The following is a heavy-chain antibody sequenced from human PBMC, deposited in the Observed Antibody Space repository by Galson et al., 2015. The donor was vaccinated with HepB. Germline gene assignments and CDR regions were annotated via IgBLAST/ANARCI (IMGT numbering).Heavy chain of an antibody. V-gene: IGHV1-24*01. Sequence: SVKVSCKVSGYTLTELSMHWVRQAPGKGLEWMGGFDPEDGETIYAQKFQGRVTMTEDTSTDTAYMELSSLRSEDTAVYYCATDRTRSGSYYGNYYYGMDVWGQGTTVTVSS. CDR1: GYTLTELS. CDR2: FDPEDGET. D-gene: IGHD1-26*01. CDR3: ATDRTRSGSYYGNYYYGMDV. J-gene: IGHJ6*02.